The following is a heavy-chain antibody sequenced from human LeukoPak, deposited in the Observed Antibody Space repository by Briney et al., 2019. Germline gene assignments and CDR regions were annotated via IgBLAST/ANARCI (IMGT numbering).Heavy chain of an antibody. V-gene: IGHV3-23*01. Sequence: GGSLRLSCAASGFTLSRSTMSWLRQAPWKGLEWVSAINSGGGTTSAESVKGRFTISRDDSKNTLYLQMNSLRAEDTAVYYCAKLGYCGGGSCYELYWFDPWGQGTLVTVSS. J-gene: IGHJ5*02. CDR3: AKLGYCGGGSCYELYWFDP. CDR1: GFTLSRST. CDR2: INSGGGTT. D-gene: IGHD2-15*01.